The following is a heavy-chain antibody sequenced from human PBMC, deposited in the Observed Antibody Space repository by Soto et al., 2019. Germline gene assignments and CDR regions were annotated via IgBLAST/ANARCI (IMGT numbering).Heavy chain of an antibody. Sequence: SETLSLTCAVYGGSFSGYYWSWIRQPPGKGLEWIGEINHSGSTNYNPSLKSRVTISVDTSKNQFSLKLSSVTAADTAVYYCARGSGLWGQGTMVPVSS. CDR2: INHSGST. J-gene: IGHJ3*01. V-gene: IGHV4-34*01. CDR1: GGSFSGYY. D-gene: IGHD1-26*01. CDR3: ARGSGL.